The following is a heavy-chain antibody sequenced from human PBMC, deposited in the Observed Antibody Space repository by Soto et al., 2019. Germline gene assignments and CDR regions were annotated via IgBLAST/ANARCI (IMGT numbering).Heavy chain of an antibody. D-gene: IGHD1-26*01. V-gene: IGHV1-2*04. CDR2: INPNSGGT. Sequence: ASVKVSCKASGYTFTGYYMHWVRQAPGQGLEWMGWINPNSGGTNYAQKFQGWVTMTRDTSISTAYMELSRLRSDDTAVYCCARDREVGATSGWFGPWGQGTLVTVSS. CDR3: ARDREVGATSGWFGP. CDR1: GYTFTGYY. J-gene: IGHJ5*02.